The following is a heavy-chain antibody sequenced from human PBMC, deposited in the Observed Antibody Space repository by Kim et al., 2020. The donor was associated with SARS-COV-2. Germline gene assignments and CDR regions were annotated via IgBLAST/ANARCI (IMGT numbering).Heavy chain of an antibody. CDR3: VKEAAFTTIVVDYYFDY. V-gene: IGHV3-30*18. CDR1: GFTFSNYG. D-gene: IGHD2-15*01. CDR2: VSYEGRNT. J-gene: IGHJ4*02. Sequence: GGSLRLSCVASGFTFSNYGMHWVRQAPGKGLEWVGIVSYEGRNTYYAGFVEGRFTISRDNSKNTLYLQMNSLRTEDTALYYRVKEAAFTTIVVDYYFDYWGQGTLVTVSS.